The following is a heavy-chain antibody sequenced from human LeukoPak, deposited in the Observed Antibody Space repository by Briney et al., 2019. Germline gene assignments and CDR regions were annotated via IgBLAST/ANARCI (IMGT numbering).Heavy chain of an antibody. D-gene: IGHD3-10*01. CDR3: ARDVVRGYFDY. CDR1: GGSISSYY. V-gene: IGHV4-59*01. Sequence: SSETLSLTCTVSGGSISSYYWSWIRQPPGKGLEWIGYIYYSGSTNYNPSLKSRVTISVDTSKNQFSLKLSSVTAADTAVYYCARDVVRGYFDYWGQGTLVTVSS. J-gene: IGHJ4*02. CDR2: IYYSGST.